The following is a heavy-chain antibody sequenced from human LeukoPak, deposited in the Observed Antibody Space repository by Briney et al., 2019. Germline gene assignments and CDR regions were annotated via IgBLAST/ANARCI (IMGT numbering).Heavy chain of an antibody. V-gene: IGHV3-30*04. J-gene: IGHJ5*02. Sequence: GRSLRLSRVVSGFTFRSYAMHWVRQAPGKGLEWVAVILNDGNNKYYADSVEGRFTVSRDNSKNTLYLQMNSLRAEDTAVYYCARGNKTFDPWGQGTLVTVSS. CDR1: GFTFRSYA. CDR3: ARGNKTFDP. CDR2: ILNDGNNK. D-gene: IGHD2/OR15-2a*01.